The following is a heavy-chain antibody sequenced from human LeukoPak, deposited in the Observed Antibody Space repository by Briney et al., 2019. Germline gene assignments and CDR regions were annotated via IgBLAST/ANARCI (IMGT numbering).Heavy chain of an antibody. J-gene: IGHJ4*02. Sequence: SETLSLTCAVYGGSFSDYYWSWIRQPPGKGLEWIGEINHSGSTNYNPSLKSRVTISVDTSKNQFSLKLSSVTAADTAVYYRARAEGYGRKKFDYWGQGILVTVSS. CDR1: GGSFSDYY. CDR3: ARAEGYGRKKFDY. V-gene: IGHV4-34*01. D-gene: IGHD3-16*01. CDR2: INHSGST.